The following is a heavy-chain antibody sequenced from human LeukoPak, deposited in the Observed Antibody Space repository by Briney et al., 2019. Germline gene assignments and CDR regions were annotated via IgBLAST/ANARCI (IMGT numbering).Heavy chain of an antibody. CDR2: IYPGDSDT. V-gene: IGHV5-51*01. Sequence: PGESLKISCKGSGYSFTSYWIGWVRQMPGKGLEWMGIIYPGDSDTRYSPSFQGQVTISADKSISTAYLQWSSLKASDTAMYYCARRSSSWTGILYYYFDYWGQGTLVTVSS. D-gene: IGHD6-13*01. CDR1: GYSFTSYW. CDR3: ARRSSSWTGILYYYFDY. J-gene: IGHJ4*02.